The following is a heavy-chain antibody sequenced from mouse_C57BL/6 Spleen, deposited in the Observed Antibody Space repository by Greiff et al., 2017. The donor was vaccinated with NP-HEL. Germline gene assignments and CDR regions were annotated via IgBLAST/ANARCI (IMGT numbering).Heavy chain of an antibody. CDR3: ARLYYDYDPWFAY. Sequence: EVQLVESGGGLVQPGGSLSLSCAASGFTFTDYYMSWVRQPPGKALEWLGFIRNKANGYTTEYSASVKGRFTISRDNSQSILYLQMNALRAEDSATYYCARLYYDYDPWFAYWGQGTLVTVSA. V-gene: IGHV7-3*01. CDR2: IRNKANGYTT. D-gene: IGHD2-4*01. CDR1: GFTFTDYY. J-gene: IGHJ3*01.